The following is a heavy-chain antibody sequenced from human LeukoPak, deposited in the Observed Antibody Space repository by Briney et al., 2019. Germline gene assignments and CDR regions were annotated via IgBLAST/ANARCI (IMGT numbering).Heavy chain of an antibody. Sequence: GGSLRLSCVASGFSFGSYYMHWVRQAPGKGLVWVSRINIDGSDTNYADSVKGRFNISSDNTRSTLYLQRDSLRAEDTAVYYCARAHTVALRYEAYWGQGTLVTVSS. CDR2: INIDGSDT. V-gene: IGHV3-74*01. CDR3: ARAHTVALRYEAY. J-gene: IGHJ4*02. D-gene: IGHD3-9*01. CDR1: GFSFGSYY.